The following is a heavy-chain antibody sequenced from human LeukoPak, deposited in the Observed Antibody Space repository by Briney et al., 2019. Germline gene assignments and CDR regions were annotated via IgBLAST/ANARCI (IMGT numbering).Heavy chain of an antibody. D-gene: IGHD6-19*01. J-gene: IGHJ4*02. CDR2: ISGSGGST. Sequence: PGGSLRLSCAASGFTFSGYAMSWVRQAPGKGLEWVSAISGSGGSTYYADSVKGRFTISRDNSKKMLYLQMNSLRAEDTAVYYCAQSPGALHSSGWYYDHWGQGTLVTVSS. CDR3: AQSPGALHSSGWYYDH. V-gene: IGHV3-23*01. CDR1: GFTFSGYA.